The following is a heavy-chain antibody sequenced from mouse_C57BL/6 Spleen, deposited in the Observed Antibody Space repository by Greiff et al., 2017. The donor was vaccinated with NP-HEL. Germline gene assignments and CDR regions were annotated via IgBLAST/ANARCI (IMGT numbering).Heavy chain of an antibody. D-gene: IGHD2-5*01. J-gene: IGHJ1*03. Sequence: QVQLQQSGPELVKPGASVKISCKASGYAFSSSWMNWVKQRPGKGLEWIGRIYPGDGDTNYNGKFKGKATLTADKASSTAYLQLSSLTSDDSAVYFCARQLRYRNSWYLDVWGTGTPVTVSS. CDR3: ARQLRYRNSWYLDV. V-gene: IGHV1-82*01. CDR1: GYAFSSSW. CDR2: IYPGDGDT.